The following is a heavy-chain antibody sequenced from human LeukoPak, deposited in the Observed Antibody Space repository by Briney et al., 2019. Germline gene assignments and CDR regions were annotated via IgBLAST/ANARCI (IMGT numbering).Heavy chain of an antibody. CDR2: IYTSGST. Sequence: PSETLSLTCTVSGGSISSYYWSWIRQPPGKGLEWIGYIYTSGSTHYNPSLKSRVTISVDTSKNQFSLRLSSVTAADTAVYYCARLTGNWFDPWGQGTLVTVSS. J-gene: IGHJ5*02. CDR1: GGSISSYY. D-gene: IGHD1-1*01. CDR3: ARLTGNWFDP. V-gene: IGHV4-4*09.